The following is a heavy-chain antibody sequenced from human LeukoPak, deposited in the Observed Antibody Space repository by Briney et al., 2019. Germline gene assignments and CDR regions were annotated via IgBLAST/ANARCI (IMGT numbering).Heavy chain of an antibody. CDR2: INPSAGRT. J-gene: IGHJ4*02. CDR3: ARSRGFSGYDYVDH. CDR1: GGTFSSYA. V-gene: IGHV1-46*03. D-gene: IGHD5-12*01. Sequence: ASVKVSCKASGGTFSSYAISWVRQAPGQGLEWMGIINPSAGRTTYAQKFQGRVSVTRDTSRSTVYMELSSLTSEDTAVYYCARSRGFSGYDYVDHWGQGTLVTVSS.